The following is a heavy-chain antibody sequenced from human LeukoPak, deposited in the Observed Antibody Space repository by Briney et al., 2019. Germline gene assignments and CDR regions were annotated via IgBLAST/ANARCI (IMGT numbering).Heavy chain of an antibody. CDR2: ISSSSSYI. J-gene: IGHJ6*03. V-gene: IGHV3-21*01. CDR1: GFTFSSYS. Sequence: GGSLRLSCGASGFTFSSYSMNWVRQAPGKGLEWVSSISSSSSYIYYADSVKGRFTISRDNAKNSLYLQMNSLRAEDTAVYYCARVVGYGSSSSYYYYYYMDVWGKGTTVTVSS. D-gene: IGHD6-6*01. CDR3: ARVVGYGSSSSYYYYYYMDV.